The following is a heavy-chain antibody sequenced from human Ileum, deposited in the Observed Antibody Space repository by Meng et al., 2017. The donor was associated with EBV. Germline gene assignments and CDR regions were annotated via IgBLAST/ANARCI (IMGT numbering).Heavy chain of an antibody. D-gene: IGHD3-22*01. J-gene: IGHJ5*02. V-gene: IGHV4-34*02. CDR2: INHSGST. CDR1: GGFFSGYY. Sequence: VARQQGGAGLLKLSGTLYLTCAVYGGFFSGYYWSWIRQSPGKGLEWIGEINHSGSTNYNPSLKSRVTISVDTSKNQFSLKLTSVTAADTAVYYCAREARSSGYHPGIGPWGQGTLVTVSS. CDR3: AREARSSGYHPGIGP.